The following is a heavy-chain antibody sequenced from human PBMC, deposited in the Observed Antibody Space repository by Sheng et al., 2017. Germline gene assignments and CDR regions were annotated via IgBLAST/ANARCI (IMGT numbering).Heavy chain of an antibody. V-gene: IGHV4-39*07. J-gene: IGHJ6*02. CDR3: ARDRILTDPYYYYGLDV. CDR2: INYIGTT. D-gene: IGHD3-9*01. CDR1: GGSISSSSDY. Sequence: QLQLQESGPGLVKPSETLSLTCTVSGGSISSSSDYWGWIRQPPGKGLEWIGSINYIGTTHYNPSLKSRVTISVDPSMDHFSLILSSVTAADTAIYYCARDRILTDPYYYYGLDVWGQGTTVTVSS.